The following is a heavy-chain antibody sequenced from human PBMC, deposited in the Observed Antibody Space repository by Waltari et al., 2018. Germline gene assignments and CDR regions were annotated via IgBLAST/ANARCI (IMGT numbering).Heavy chain of an antibody. CDR2: IIPIFGTA. D-gene: IGHD3-3*01. CDR3: AIGATFAIFGVVIGDRPTGGMDV. CDR1: GGTFSSYA. J-gene: IGHJ6*02. V-gene: IGHV1-69*13. Sequence: QVQLVQSGAEVKKPGSSVKVSCEASGGTFSSYAISWVRQAPGQGLEWMGGIIPIFGTANYAQKFQGRVTITADESTSTAYMELSRLRSEDTAVDYCAIGATFAIFGVVIGDRPTGGMDVWGQGTTVTVSS.